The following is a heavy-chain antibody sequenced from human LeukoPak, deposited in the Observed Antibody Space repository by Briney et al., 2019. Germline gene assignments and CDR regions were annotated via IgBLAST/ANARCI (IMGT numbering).Heavy chain of an antibody. D-gene: IGHD2-8*01. J-gene: IGHJ4*02. V-gene: IGHV3-23*01. CDR2: IGASGGRT. CDR1: GFIFSSYA. Sequence: GGSLRLSCAGSGFIFSSYAMSWVRKAPGKGLEWGSGIGASGGRTYYADSVKGRFTISRDSSRSTLYLQINSLRAEDTAIYSCAKGLSSMASFDYWGQGTLVTVSS. CDR3: AKGLSSMASFDY.